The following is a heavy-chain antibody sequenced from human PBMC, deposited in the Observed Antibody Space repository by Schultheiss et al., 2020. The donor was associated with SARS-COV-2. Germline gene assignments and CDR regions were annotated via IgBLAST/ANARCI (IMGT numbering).Heavy chain of an antibody. J-gene: IGHJ5*02. Sequence: ASVKVSCKASGYTFTSYGISWVRQAPGQGLEWMGWISAYNGNTNYAQKLQGRVTMTTDTSTSTAYMELSSLRSEDTAVYYCARKGLGEPTLGWFDPRGQGTRVTVSS. V-gene: IGHV1-18*01. CDR1: GYTFTSYG. CDR3: ARKGLGEPTLGWFDP. CDR2: ISAYNGNT. D-gene: IGHD3-16*01.